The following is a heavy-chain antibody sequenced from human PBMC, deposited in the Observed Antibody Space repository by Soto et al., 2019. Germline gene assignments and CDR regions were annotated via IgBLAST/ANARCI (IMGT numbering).Heavy chain of an antibody. CDR1: GGTFSSYA. D-gene: IGHD1-20*01. J-gene: IGHJ5*02. V-gene: IGHV1-69*13. CDR3: ARDGREGRYGPWNWFDP. CDR2: IIPIFGIA. Sequence: SVKVSCKASGGTFSSYAISWVRQAPGQGLEWMGGIIPIFGIANYAQKFQGRVTITADESTSTAYMELSSLRSEDTAVYYCARDGREGRYGPWNWFDPWGQGTLVTVSS.